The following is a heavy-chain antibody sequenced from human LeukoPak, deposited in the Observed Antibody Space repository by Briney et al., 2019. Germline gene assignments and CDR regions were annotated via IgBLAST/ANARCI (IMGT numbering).Heavy chain of an antibody. CDR3: ARGLRGTPKHQPAEL. J-gene: IGHJ4*02. D-gene: IGHD1-14*01. V-gene: IGHV4-34*01. CDR2: INYSGST. Sequence: SETLSLTCAVYGGSFNGYYWSWTRQPPEKGLEWIGEINYSGSTNYNPSLKSRVTISLLTSKNQFSLKLSSVTAADTAVYYCARGLRGTPKHQPAELWGQGTLVTVSS. CDR1: GGSFNGYY.